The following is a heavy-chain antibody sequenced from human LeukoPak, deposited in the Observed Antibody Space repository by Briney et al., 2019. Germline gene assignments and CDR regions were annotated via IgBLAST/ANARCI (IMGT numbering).Heavy chain of an antibody. V-gene: IGHV1-69*05. CDR3: ASVSAYYYMDV. Sequence: SVKVSCKASGGTFSSYAISWVRQAPGQGLEWMGGIIPIFGTANYAQKFQGRVTITTDKSTSTASMELSSLRSEDTAVYHCASVSAYYYMDVWGKGTTVTVSS. CDR1: GGTFSSYA. CDR2: IIPIFGTA. J-gene: IGHJ6*03.